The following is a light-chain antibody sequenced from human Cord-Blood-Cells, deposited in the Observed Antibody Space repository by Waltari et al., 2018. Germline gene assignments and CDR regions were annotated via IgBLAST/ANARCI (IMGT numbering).Light chain of an antibody. CDR1: KSISSY. V-gene: IGKV1-39*01. J-gene: IGKJ1*01. CDR3: QQSYSTPPWT. CDR2: AAS. Sequence: DIQMTQSPSSLSASVGDRVTITCRASKSISSYLNWYQQKPGKAPNLLIYAASSLQSGVPSRFSGSGSGTDFTLTISSLQPEDFATYYCQQSYSTPPWTFGQGTKVEIK.